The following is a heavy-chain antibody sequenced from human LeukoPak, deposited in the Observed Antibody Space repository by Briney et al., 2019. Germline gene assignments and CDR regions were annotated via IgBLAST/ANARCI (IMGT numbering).Heavy chain of an antibody. CDR1: GCTFSSYW. V-gene: IGHV3-74*01. D-gene: IGHD3-22*01. J-gene: IGHJ4*02. Sequence: GGSLRVSCADSGCTFSSYWMHWVRQAPGKGLVWVSRINSDGSSTSYADSVKGRFTISRDNAKNTLYLQMNSLRAEDTAVYYCARHIDCYDSSGYVDYWGQGTLVTVSS. CDR2: INSDGSST. CDR3: ARHIDCYDSSGYVDY.